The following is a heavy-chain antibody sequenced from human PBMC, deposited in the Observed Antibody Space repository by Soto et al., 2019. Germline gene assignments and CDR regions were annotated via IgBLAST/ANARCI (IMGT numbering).Heavy chain of an antibody. V-gene: IGHV3-21*01. CDR3: ARCGYSNYGGDYYYYGMDV. J-gene: IGHJ6*02. CDR2: ISSSSSYI. D-gene: IGHD4-4*01. CDR1: GFTFSSYS. Sequence: GGSLRLSCAASGFTFSSYSMNWVRQAPGKGLEWVSSISSSSSYIYYADSVKGRFTISRDNAKNSLYLQMNSLRAEDTAVYYCARCGYSNYGGDYYYYGMDVWGQGTTVTVSS.